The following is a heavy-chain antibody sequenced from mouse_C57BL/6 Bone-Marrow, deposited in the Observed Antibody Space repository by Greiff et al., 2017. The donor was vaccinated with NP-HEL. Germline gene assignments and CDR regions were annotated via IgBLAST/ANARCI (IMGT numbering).Heavy chain of an antibody. CDR1: GYTFTDYE. J-gene: IGHJ2*01. CDR2: IDPETGGT. D-gene: IGHD2-1*01. Sequence: QVQLQQSGAELVRPGASVTLSCKASGYTFTDYEMHWVKQTPVHGLEWIGAIDPETGGTAYNQKFKGKAILTADKSSSTAYMELRSLTSEDSAVYCCTRGGGYGNYFDYWGQGTTLTVSS. CDR3: TRGGGYGNYFDY. V-gene: IGHV1-15*01.